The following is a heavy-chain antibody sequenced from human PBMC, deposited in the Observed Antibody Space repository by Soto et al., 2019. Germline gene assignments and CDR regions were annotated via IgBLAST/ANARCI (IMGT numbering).Heavy chain of an antibody. Sequence: GGSLRLSCAASGFTFSSYAMSWVRQPPGKGLEWVPAISGSGGSTYYANSVKGRFPISRDNSKNTRYLQRSSRRGEDTAGYYCAKERFDSSGYPIDYWGQGSLVTVSS. V-gene: IGHV3-23*01. CDR2: ISGSGGST. CDR3: AKERFDSSGYPIDY. D-gene: IGHD3-22*01. CDR1: GFTFSSYA. J-gene: IGHJ4*02.